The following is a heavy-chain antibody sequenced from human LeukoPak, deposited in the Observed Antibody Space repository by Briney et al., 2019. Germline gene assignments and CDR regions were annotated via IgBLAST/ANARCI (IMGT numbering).Heavy chain of an antibody. J-gene: IGHJ4*02. CDR3: ARDLKAVAGTGD. CDR2: IYYSGST. Sequence: PSETLSLTCTVSGGSISSYYWSWIRQPPGKGLEWIGYIYYSGSTNYNPSLKSRVTISVDTSKNQFSLKLSSVTAADTAVYYCARDLKAVAGTGDWGQGTLVTVSS. V-gene: IGHV4-59*01. CDR1: GGSISSYY. D-gene: IGHD6-19*01.